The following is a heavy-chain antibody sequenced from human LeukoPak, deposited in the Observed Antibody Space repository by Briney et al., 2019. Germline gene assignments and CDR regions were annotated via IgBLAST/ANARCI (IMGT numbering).Heavy chain of an antibody. CDR2: IYYSGST. V-gene: IGHV4-59*08. CDR1: GDSISSYY. CDR3: ARVVDYGGYVPRSFDY. Sequence: SETLSLTCTVSGDSISSYYWSWIRQPPGKGLEWIGYIYYSGSTNYNPSLKSRVTISVDTSKNQFSLKLSSVTAADTAVYYCARVVDYGGYVPRSFDYWGQGTLVTVSS. D-gene: IGHD4-17*01. J-gene: IGHJ4*02.